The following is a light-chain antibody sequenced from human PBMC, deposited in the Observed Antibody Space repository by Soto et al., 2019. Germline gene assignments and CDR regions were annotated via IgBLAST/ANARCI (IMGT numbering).Light chain of an antibody. J-gene: IGLJ1*01. Sequence: QSAVSQPRSEYGSRGPSVPISCTGTSSYVGAYNYVSWYQQHPGKAPKVMIYDVSKRPSGVPERFSCSKYGNTASLTISGLHAEDEADYNCCSNAGSLEVFGTGSKVTVL. CDR3: CSNAGSLEV. CDR2: DVS. CDR1: SSYVGAYNY. V-gene: IGLV2-11*01.